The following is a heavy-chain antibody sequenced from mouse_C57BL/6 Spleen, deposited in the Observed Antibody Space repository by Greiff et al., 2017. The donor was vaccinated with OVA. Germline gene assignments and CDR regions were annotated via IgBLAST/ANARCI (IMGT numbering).Heavy chain of an antibody. D-gene: IGHD3-2*02. V-gene: IGHV1-15*01. CDR3: TTAQATDY. CDR1: GYTFTDYE. Sequence: QVQLQQSGAELVRPGASVTLSCKASGYTFTDYEMHWVKQTPVHGLEWIGAIDPETGGTAYNQKFKGKAILTADKSSRTAYMELRSLTSEDSAVYYCTTAQATDYWGQGTSVTVSS. CDR2: IDPETGGT. J-gene: IGHJ4*01.